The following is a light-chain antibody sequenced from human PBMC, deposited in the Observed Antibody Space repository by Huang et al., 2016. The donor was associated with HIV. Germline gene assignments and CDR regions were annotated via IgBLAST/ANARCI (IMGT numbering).Light chain of an antibody. CDR3: QQYGTSPET. CDR1: QSVSSGY. Sequence: EIVLTQSPGTLSLSPGERATLSCRASQSVSSGYLAWYQQKPGQAPRLLIYNTSRRATGIPDRFSGSESGTDFSLTISRLEPEDFAVYYCQQYGTSPETCGQGTRVEVK. V-gene: IGKV3-20*01. CDR2: NTS. J-gene: IGKJ1*01.